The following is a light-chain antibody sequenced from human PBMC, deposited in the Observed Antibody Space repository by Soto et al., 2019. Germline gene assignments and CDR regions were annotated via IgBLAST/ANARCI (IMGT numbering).Light chain of an antibody. J-gene: IGKJ2*01. CDR1: QSIGTY. V-gene: IGKV1-39*01. CDR2: GAS. Sequence: DIQMTQSPSSLPASVGDRISITCRAGQSIGTYLSWYQQKPRKAPKLLIYGASNLQSGVPSRFSGSGSETGFTLTISSLQPEDFATYYCQQSYSAPRTFGQGTKVDIK. CDR3: QQSYSAPRT.